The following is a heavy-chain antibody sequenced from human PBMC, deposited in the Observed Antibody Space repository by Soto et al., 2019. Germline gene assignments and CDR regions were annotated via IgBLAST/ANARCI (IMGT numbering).Heavy chain of an antibody. D-gene: IGHD1-7*01. CDR1: GFTFINYW. CDR2: TNGDGSTT. J-gene: IGHJ4*02. Sequence: SGGSLILSCAASGFTFINYWMHWVRQAPGKGLEWVSRTNGDGSTTNYADSVKGRFTISRDNAKNMVYLQMNSLRAEDTAVYYCARDNWNSYWGQGTLVTAPQ. V-gene: IGHV3-74*01. CDR3: ARDNWNSY.